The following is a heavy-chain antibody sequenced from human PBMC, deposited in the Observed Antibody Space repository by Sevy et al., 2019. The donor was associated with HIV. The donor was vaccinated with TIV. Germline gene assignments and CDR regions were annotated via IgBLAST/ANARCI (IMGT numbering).Heavy chain of an antibody. Sequence: GGSLRLSCTASGFTFGDYAMSWCRQAPGKGLEWVGFIRSKTYGGTTEYAASAKGRLTISRDDSKSIAYLQMNSLKTEVTAVYYCTRVRGTISPYYYYGMDVWGQGTTVTVSS. V-gene: IGHV3-49*03. CDR2: IRSKTYGGTT. J-gene: IGHJ6*02. CDR3: TRVRGTISPYYYYGMDV. D-gene: IGHD3-16*01. CDR1: GFTFGDYA.